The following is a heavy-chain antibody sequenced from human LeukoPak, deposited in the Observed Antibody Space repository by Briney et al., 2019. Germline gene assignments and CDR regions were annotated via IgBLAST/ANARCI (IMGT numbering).Heavy chain of an antibody. V-gene: IGHV4-34*01. D-gene: IGHD3-16*01. J-gene: IGHJ6*03. CDR3: ARGPRRFNYYYYYYMDV. CDR2: INHSGST. Sequence: SETLSLTCAVYGGSFSGYYWSWIRQPPGKGLEWIGEINHSGSTNYNPSLKSRVTISVDTSKNQFSLKLSSVTAADTAVYYCARGPRRFNYYYYYYMDVWGKGTTVTVSS. CDR1: GGSFSGYY.